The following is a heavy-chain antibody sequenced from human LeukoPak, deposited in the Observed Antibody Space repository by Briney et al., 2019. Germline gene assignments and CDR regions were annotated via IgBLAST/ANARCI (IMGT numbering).Heavy chain of an antibody. CDR2: IIPIFGTA. J-gene: IGHJ5*02. V-gene: IGHV1-69*13. D-gene: IGHD6-13*01. CDR3: ARDGHSSSWYTWFDP. Sequence: SVKVSCKASGGTFSSFAISWVRQAPGQGLEWMGGIIPIFGTANYAQKFQGRVTITADESTSTAYMELSSLRSEDTAVYYCARDGHSSSWYTWFDPWGQGTLVTVSS. CDR1: GGTFSSFA.